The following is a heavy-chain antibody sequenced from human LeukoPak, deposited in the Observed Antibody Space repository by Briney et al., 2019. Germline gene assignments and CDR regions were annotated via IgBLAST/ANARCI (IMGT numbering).Heavy chain of an antibody. CDR3: AKVVVVVAATPYYFDY. V-gene: IGHV3-23*01. J-gene: IGHJ4*02. D-gene: IGHD2-15*01. Sequence: GGSLRLSCAASGFAFSSYAMSWVRQAPGKGLEWVSAISGSGGSTYYADSVKGRFTISRDNSKNTLYLQMNSLRAEDTAVYYCAKVVVVVAATPYYFDYWGQGTLVTVSS. CDR2: ISGSGGST. CDR1: GFAFSSYA.